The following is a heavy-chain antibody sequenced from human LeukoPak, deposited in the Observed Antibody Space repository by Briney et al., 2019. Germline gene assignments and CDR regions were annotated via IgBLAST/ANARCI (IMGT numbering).Heavy chain of an antibody. CDR3: AREREDWFDP. D-gene: IGHD1-26*01. CDR2: INHSGST. Sequence: PSETLSLTCAVYGGSFSGYYWSWIRQPPGKWLEWIGEINHSGSTNYNPSLKSRVTISVDTSKNQFSPKLSSVTAADTAVYYCAREREDWFDPWGQGTLVTVSS. J-gene: IGHJ5*02. CDR1: GGSFSGYY. V-gene: IGHV4-34*01.